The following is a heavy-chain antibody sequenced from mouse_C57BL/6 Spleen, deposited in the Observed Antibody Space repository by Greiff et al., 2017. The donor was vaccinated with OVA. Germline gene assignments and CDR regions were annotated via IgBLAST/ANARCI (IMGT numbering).Heavy chain of an antibody. CDR1: GYTFTDYE. J-gene: IGHJ4*01. V-gene: IGHV1-15*01. CDR3: TRLGAYAMDY. CDR2: IDPATGGT. Sequence: VKLMESGAELVRPGASVTLSCKASGYTFTDYEMHWVKQTPVHGLEWIGAIDPATGGTAYTQKFKGKAILTADKSSSTAYMELRSLTSEDSAVYYCTRLGAYAMDYWGQGTSVTVSS. D-gene: IGHD4-1*01.